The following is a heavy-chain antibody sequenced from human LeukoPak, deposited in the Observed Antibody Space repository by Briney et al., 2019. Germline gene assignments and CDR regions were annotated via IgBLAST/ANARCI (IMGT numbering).Heavy chain of an antibody. V-gene: IGHV4-61*05. CDR1: GGSISSSSYY. J-gene: IGHJ4*02. D-gene: IGHD3-22*01. CDR2: IYYSGST. Sequence: SETLSLTCTVSGGSISSSSYYWGWTRQPPGKGLEWIGYIYYSGSTNYNPSLKSRVTISVDTSKNQFSLKLSSVTAADTAVYYCATGPYDSSGYYAYFDYWGQGTLVTVSS. CDR3: ATGPYDSSGYYAYFDY.